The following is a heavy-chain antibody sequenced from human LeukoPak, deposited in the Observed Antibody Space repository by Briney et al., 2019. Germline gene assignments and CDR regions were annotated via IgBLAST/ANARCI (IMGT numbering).Heavy chain of an antibody. D-gene: IGHD2-15*01. CDR2: INPNSGGT. V-gene: IGHV1-2*02. J-gene: IGHJ4*02. CDR1: GYTFTGYY. Sequence: ASVKVSCKASGYTFTGYYMHWVRQAPGQGLEWMGWINPNSGGTNYAQKFQGRVTMTRDTSISTAYMELNSLRAEDTAMYYCARDYCSGGRCYSVDYWGQGTLVTVSS. CDR3: ARDYCSGGRCYSVDY.